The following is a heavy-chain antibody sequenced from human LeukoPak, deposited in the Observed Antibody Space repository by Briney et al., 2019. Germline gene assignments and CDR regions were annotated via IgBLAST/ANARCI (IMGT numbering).Heavy chain of an antibody. J-gene: IGHJ4*02. Sequence: GGSLRLSCSASGFIFHDYAMHWVRQAPGKGLELVSLITWEGVSTFNADSVKGRFTISRDNSKDSLYLQMNSLRTEDTALYYCARRKSGYTYGYIDYWGQGILVTVSS. D-gene: IGHD5-18*01. V-gene: IGHV3-43*02. CDR1: GFIFHDYA. CDR2: ITWEGVST. CDR3: ARRKSGYTYGYIDY.